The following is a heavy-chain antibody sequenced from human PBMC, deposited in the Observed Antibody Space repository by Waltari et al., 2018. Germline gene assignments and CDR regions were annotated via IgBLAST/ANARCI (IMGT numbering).Heavy chain of an antibody. J-gene: IGHJ4*02. D-gene: IGHD1-7*01. CDR1: GFTFTSSA. V-gene: IGHV1-58*02. Sequence: QMQLVQSGPEVKKPGTSVKVSCKASGFTFTSSAMQWVRQARGQRLEWIGWIVVGSGNTNYAQKFQERVTITRDMSTSTAYMELSSLRSEDTAVYYCVADRPGITGTRGFDYWGQGTLVTVSS. CDR3: VADRPGITGTRGFDY. CDR2: IVVGSGNT.